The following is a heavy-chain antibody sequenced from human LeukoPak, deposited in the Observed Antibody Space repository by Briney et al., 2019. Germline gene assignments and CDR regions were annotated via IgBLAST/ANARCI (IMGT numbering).Heavy chain of an antibody. CDR1: GFTFSDYY. CDR2: ISSSGSTI. J-gene: IGHJ4*02. V-gene: IGHV3-11*01. CDR3: VKDIFRGTYSGFDY. Sequence: PGGSLRLSCAASGFTFSDYYMSWIRQAPGKGLEWVSYISSSGSTIYYADSVKGRFTISRDNAKNSLYLQMNSLRPEDTAFYYCVKDIFRGTYSGFDYWGQGTLVTVSS. D-gene: IGHD1-26*01.